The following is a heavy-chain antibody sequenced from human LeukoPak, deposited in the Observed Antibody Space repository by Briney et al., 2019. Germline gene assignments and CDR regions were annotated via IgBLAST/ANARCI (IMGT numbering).Heavy chain of an antibody. CDR3: ARRAAVADNYFDY. D-gene: IGHD6-19*01. Sequence: TSETLSLTCAVYGGSFSGYYWSWIRQPPGKGLEWIGEINHSGSTNYNPSLKSRVTISVDTSKNQFSLKLSSVTAADTAVYYCARRAAVADNYFDYWGQGTLVTVSS. J-gene: IGHJ4*02. V-gene: IGHV4-34*01. CDR1: GGSFSGYY. CDR2: INHSGST.